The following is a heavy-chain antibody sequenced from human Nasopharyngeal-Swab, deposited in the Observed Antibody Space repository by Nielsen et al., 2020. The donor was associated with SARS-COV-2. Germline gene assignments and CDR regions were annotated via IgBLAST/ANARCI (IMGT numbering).Heavy chain of an antibody. CDR3: ATGRVTTFFGWFDP. V-gene: IGHV1-24*01. CDR1: GYTLTEYS. Sequence: ASVKVSCKASGYTLTEYSMNWVRQAPGKGLEWMGGFVPEDGETIYAQKFQGRVTMTEDTSTDTAYMELSSLRSKDTAVYYCATGRVTTFFGWFDPWGQGTLVTVSS. CDR2: FVPEDGET. J-gene: IGHJ5*02. D-gene: IGHD4-17*01.